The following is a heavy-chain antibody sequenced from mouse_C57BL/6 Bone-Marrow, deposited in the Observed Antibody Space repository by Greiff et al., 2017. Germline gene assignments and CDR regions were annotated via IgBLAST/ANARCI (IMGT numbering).Heavy chain of an antibody. Sequence: EVQRVESGGGLVKPGGSLKLSCAASGFTFSSYAMSWVRQTPEKRLEWVATISDGGSYTYYPDNVKGRFTISRDNAKNNLYLQMSHLKSEDTAMYYCARDGYYRRRNYFDYWGQGTTLTVSS. CDR3: ARDGYYRRRNYFDY. CDR1: GFTFSSYA. D-gene: IGHD2-3*01. J-gene: IGHJ2*01. CDR2: ISDGGSYT. V-gene: IGHV5-4*01.